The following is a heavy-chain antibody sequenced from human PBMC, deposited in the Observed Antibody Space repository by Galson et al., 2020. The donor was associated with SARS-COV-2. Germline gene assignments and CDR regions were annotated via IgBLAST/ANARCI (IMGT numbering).Heavy chain of an antibody. Sequence: GASVKVSCKASGYTFTGYYMHWVRQAPGQGLEWMGWINPNSGGTNYAQKFQGRVTMTRDTSISTAYMELSRLRSDDTAVYYCARGHDYVWGSYRFYWCQGTLVTVSS. V-gene: IGHV1-2*02. D-gene: IGHD3-16*02. CDR3: ARGHDYVWGSYRFY. J-gene: IGHJ4*02. CDR2: INPNSGGT. CDR1: GYTFTGYY.